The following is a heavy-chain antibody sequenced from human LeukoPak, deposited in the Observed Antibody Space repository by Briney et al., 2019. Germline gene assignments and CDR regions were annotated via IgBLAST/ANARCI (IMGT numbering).Heavy chain of an antibody. J-gene: IGHJ5*02. Sequence: SGPTLVNPTQTLTLTCTFSGFSLSTSGVGVGWIRQPPVKALEWLALIYWDDDKRYSPSLKSRLTITKDTSKNQVVLTMTNMDPVDTATYYCAHRISSGWYVWFDPWGQGTLVTVSS. CDR3: AHRISSGWYVWFDP. D-gene: IGHD6-19*01. CDR2: IYWDDDK. V-gene: IGHV2-5*02. CDR1: GFSLSTSGVG.